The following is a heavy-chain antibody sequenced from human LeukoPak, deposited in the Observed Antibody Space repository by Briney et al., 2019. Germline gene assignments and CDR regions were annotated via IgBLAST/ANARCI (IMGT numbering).Heavy chain of an antibody. CDR1: GFTFSSYE. D-gene: IGHD2-2*01. V-gene: IGHV3-48*03. Sequence: GGSLRLSCAASGFTFSSYEMNWVRQAPGKGLEWVSYITSTGTTIYYADSVKGRFTISRDNAKNSLYLQMNSLRAEDTAVYYCARDPGCSGTSCYWCFDYWGRGTLVTVSS. CDR3: ARDPGCSGTSCYWCFDY. CDR2: ITSTGTTI. J-gene: IGHJ4*02.